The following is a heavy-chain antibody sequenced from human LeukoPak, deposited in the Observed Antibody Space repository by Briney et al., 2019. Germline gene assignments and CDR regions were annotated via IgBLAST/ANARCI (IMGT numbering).Heavy chain of an antibody. CDR2: ISYDGSSK. Sequence: PGGSLRLSCAASGFTFSSYAMHWVRQAPGKGLEWVAVISYDGSSKYYADSVKGRFTISRDNSQNTLYLQMNSLRAEDTAVYYCPRDRGELLWFGHFDYWGRGTLVTVSS. J-gene: IGHJ4*02. CDR1: GFTFSSYA. CDR3: PRDRGELLWFGHFDY. V-gene: IGHV3-30-3*01. D-gene: IGHD3-10*01.